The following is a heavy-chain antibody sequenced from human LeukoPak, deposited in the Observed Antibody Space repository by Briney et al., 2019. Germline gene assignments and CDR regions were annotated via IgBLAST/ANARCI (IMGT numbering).Heavy chain of an antibody. Sequence: SVKVSCKASGGTFSSYAISWVRQAPGQGLEWMGRIIPILGIANYAQKFQGRVTITADKSTSTAYMELSSLRSEDTAVYYCARDRMGATPNFDYWGQGTLVTVSS. V-gene: IGHV1-69*04. D-gene: IGHD1-26*01. CDR2: IIPILGIA. CDR3: ARDRMGATPNFDY. CDR1: GGTFSSYA. J-gene: IGHJ4*02.